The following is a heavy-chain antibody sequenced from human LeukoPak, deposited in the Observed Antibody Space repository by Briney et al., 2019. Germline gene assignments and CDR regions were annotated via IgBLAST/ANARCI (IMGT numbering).Heavy chain of an antibody. Sequence: KPSETLSLTCTVSGGSISSYFWSWIRQPPRKGLELIGYIYYSGSTNYNPSLQSRVTISVDTSKNQFSLRLSSVTAADTAVYYCARGGYDIPIPRGAFDIWGQGTMVTVSS. J-gene: IGHJ3*02. CDR1: GGSISSYF. D-gene: IGHD3-9*01. V-gene: IGHV4-59*01. CDR2: IYYSGST. CDR3: ARGGYDIPIPRGAFDI.